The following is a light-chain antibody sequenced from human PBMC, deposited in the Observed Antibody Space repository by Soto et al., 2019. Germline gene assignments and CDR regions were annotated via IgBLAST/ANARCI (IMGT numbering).Light chain of an antibody. CDR2: GAP. V-gene: IGKV3-20*01. CDR1: QSVSSY. CDR3: QQYGSSPST. Sequence: EIVLTQSPATLSVSPGERATLSCRASQSVSSYIGWYQQKPGQAPRRLIFGAPIRATGIPDRFSGSGSGTDFTLTISGLEPEDFAVYYCQQYGSSPSTFGQGTKVDIK. J-gene: IGKJ1*01.